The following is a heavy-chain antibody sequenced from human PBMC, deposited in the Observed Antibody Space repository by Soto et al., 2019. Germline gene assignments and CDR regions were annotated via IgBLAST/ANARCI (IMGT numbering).Heavy chain of an antibody. CDR2: ISAHDGNT. J-gene: IGHJ4*02. Sequence: QVHLVQSGAEVKKPGASVKVSCKGSGYAFTTYGITWVRQAPGQGLEWMGWISAHDGNTTYAQKLQGRVTVTRDTPTSTGSMELRSLRSDDTAVYYCATGRYGDYWGQGALVTVSP. CDR1: GYAFTTYG. CDR3: ATGRYGDY. V-gene: IGHV1-18*01. D-gene: IGHD1-1*01.